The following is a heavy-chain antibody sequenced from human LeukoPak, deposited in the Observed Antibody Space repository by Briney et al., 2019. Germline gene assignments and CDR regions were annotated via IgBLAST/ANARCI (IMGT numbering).Heavy chain of an antibody. CDR3: ARDRCSSTSCYENWFDP. D-gene: IGHD2-2*01. CDR1: GGSVSSGSYY. V-gene: IGHV4-61*01. CDR2: IYYSGST. Sequence: SETLSLTCTVSGGSVSSGSYYWSWIRQPPGKGLEWIGYIYYSGSTNYNSSLKSRVTISVDTSKNQFSLKLSSVTAADTAVYYCARDRCSSTSCYENWFDPWGQGTLVTVSS. J-gene: IGHJ5*02.